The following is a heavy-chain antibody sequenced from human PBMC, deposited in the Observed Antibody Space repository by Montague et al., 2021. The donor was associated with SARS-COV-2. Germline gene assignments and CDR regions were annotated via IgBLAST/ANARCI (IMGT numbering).Heavy chain of an antibody. CDR2: IYHSEST. V-gene: IGHV4-34*07. CDR3: RVVPAGIPKGTNVYYMDV. D-gene: IGHD2-2*02. J-gene: IGHJ6*03. CDR1: GGSFSGYS. Sequence: SETLSLTCAVYGGSFSGYSWSWICQPPGKGLEWIGQIYHSESTNYNPSSKSRVPIAVDTSKNQFSLKLSPVTAADTALYYCRVVPAGIPKGTNVYYMDVWGKGTTVTVSS.